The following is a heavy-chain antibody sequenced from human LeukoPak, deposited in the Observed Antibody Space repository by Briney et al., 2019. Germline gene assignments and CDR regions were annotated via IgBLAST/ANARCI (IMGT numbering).Heavy chain of an antibody. J-gene: IGHJ4*02. CDR2: ITFEGGNK. Sequence: GGSLRLSCAASGFTFSNYGMHWVRQAPGKGLEWVAGITFEGGNKYFADSVKGRFTFSRDSSKNTMYLSMNSLRAADTAVYSCATDSMEGYCSSTSCSYFDSWGQGTLVTASS. D-gene: IGHD2-2*01. CDR3: ATDSMEGYCSSTSCSYFDS. V-gene: IGHV3-30*03. CDR1: GFTFSNYG.